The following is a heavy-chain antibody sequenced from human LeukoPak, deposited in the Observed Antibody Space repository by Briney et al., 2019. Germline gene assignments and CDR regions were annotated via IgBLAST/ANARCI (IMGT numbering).Heavy chain of an antibody. J-gene: IGHJ3*02. D-gene: IGHD7-27*01. CDR2: ISSGGSTI. CDR1: GFTFSGYN. V-gene: IGHV3-48*03. CDR3: ARSKLGIDRAFDI. Sequence: GGSLRLSWAAAGFTFSGYNMNWVRQAPGKGLEWVSFISSGGSTIYYADSVKGRFTISRDNAKNSLYLQMNSLRAEDTAVYYCARSKLGIDRAFDIWGQGTMVTVSS.